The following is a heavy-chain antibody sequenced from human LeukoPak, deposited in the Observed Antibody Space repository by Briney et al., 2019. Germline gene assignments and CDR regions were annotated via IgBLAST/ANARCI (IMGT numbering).Heavy chain of an antibody. CDR3: ARESVSTYDSSVKKLRKKYFQH. CDR2: ISSYNDNT. CDR1: GYTFSNYG. V-gene: IGHV1-18*01. Sequence: ASVKVSCKASGYTFSNYGISWVRQAPGQGLEWMGWISSYNDNTNYAQKLQGRVTMTTDTSTSTAYMELRSLRSDDTAVYYCARESVSTYDSSVKKLRKKYFQHWGQGTLVTVSS. D-gene: IGHD3-22*01. J-gene: IGHJ1*01.